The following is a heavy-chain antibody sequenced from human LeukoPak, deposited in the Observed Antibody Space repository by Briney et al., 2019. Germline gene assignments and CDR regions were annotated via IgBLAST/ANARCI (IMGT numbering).Heavy chain of an antibody. D-gene: IGHD3-22*01. CDR2: IYPGDSDT. Sequence: GASLQISCKGSGYSFTSYWIGWVRQMPGKGLEWMGIIYPGDSDTRYSPSFQGQVTISADKSISTAYLQWSSLKASDTAMYYCARRSSYDSSGYYYDYFDYWGQGTLVTVSS. V-gene: IGHV5-51*01. CDR1: GYSFTSYW. J-gene: IGHJ4*02. CDR3: ARRSSYDSSGYYYDYFDY.